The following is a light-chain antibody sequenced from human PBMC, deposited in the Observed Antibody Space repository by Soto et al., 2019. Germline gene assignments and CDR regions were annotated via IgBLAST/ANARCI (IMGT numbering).Light chain of an antibody. Sequence: DIQMTQSPSTLSASVGDRVTITCRASQSISSWLAWYQQKPGKAPKLLIYDASSLESGVPSRFSGSGSGTDFTLTISSLQPDDVTTYYCQHYNSYWTFGQGTKVEIK. CDR3: QHYNSYWT. J-gene: IGKJ1*01. V-gene: IGKV1-5*01. CDR1: QSISSW. CDR2: DAS.